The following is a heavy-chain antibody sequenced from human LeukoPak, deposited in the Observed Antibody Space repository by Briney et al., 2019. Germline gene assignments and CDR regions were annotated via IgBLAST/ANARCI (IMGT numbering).Heavy chain of an antibody. CDR3: AREGAHSSGWYVPDWDYYYYGMDV. V-gene: IGHV3-74*01. Sequence: GGSLRLSCAASGFTFSSYWMHWVRQAPGKGLVWVSRINSVGSSTSYADSVKGRFTISRDNAKNTLYLQMNSLRAEDTAVYYCAREGAHSSGWYVPDWDYYYYGMDVWGQGTTVTVSS. CDR1: GFTFSSYW. CDR2: INSVGSST. J-gene: IGHJ6*02. D-gene: IGHD6-19*01.